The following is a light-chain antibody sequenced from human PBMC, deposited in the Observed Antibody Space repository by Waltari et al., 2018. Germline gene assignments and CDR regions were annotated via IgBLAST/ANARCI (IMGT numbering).Light chain of an antibody. CDR3: AAWDDSLNGVV. J-gene: IGLJ3*02. Sequence: QSVLTQPPSASGTPGQRVTIACSGGRSNIGTNTVSWYHHLPGTAPKLPIFIFNPRPPSVPDRVSGSKSGTSASLVISGLQSEDEADYYCAAWDDSLNGVVFGGGTKVTVL. CDR1: RSNIGTNT. V-gene: IGLV1-44*01. CDR2: IFN.